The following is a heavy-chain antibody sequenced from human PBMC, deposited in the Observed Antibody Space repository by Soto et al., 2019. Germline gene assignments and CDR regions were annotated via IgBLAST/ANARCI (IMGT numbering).Heavy chain of an antibody. V-gene: IGHV3-23*01. Sequence: GGSLRLSCAASGFTFSSYAMSWVRQAPGKGLGWVSAISGSGGSTYYADSVKGRFTISRDNSKNTLYLQMNSLRAEDTAVYYCANDYYDSSGYYRRTSPYDAFDIWGQGTMVTVSS. CDR3: ANDYYDSSGYYRRTSPYDAFDI. CDR2: ISGSGGST. D-gene: IGHD3-22*01. J-gene: IGHJ3*02. CDR1: GFTFSSYA.